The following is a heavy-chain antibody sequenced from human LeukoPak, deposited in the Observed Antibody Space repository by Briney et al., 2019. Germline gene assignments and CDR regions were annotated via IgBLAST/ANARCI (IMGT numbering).Heavy chain of an antibody. V-gene: IGHV3-7*01. J-gene: IGHJ6*02. Sequence: PGGSLRLSCAASGFTLSSYWMSWVRQAPGKGLEWVVNIKEDGSEKYYVDSVKGRFTISRDNAKNSLYLQMNSLRAEDTAVYYCARVWGSGGGYYYYYYGMDVWGQGTTVTVSS. CDR1: GFTLSSYW. D-gene: IGHD3-10*01. CDR3: ARVWGSGGGYYYYYYGMDV. CDR2: IKEDGSEK.